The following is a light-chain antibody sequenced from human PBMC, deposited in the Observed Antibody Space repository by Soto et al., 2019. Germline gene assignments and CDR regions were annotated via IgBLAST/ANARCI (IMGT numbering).Light chain of an antibody. CDR2: GAS. CDR1: QSVGSR. V-gene: IGKV3-15*01. Sequence: ETVMTQSPATLSVSPGERATLSCRASQSVGSRLAWYQQRPGQAPRLLIYGASSRAPGIPARFSGSGSGTEFILTISRLQPEDSAIYYCQQFHNSPPERTVGQGTQGEVK. J-gene: IGKJ1*01. CDR3: QQFHNSPPERT.